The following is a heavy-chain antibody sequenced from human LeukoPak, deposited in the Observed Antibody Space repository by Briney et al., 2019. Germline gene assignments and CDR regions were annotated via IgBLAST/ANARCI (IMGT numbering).Heavy chain of an antibody. J-gene: IGHJ4*02. Sequence: GSLRLSRVASGFTFSSYWMGWVRPAPGKGLGGVANIKQDGREKYYVDPVKGRFTISRDNAKNSLYLQMNGLRAEDTAVYYCARAHPGYSSGWDYWGQGTLVTVSS. V-gene: IGHV3-7*01. D-gene: IGHD6-19*01. CDR2: IKQDGREK. CDR1: GFTFSSYW. CDR3: ARAHPGYSSGWDY.